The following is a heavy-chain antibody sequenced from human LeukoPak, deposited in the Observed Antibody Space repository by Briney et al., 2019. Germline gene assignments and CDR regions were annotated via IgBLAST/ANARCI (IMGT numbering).Heavy chain of an antibody. CDR3: ARVNYDSSGYYPVGFDY. CDR1: GYTFTGYY. V-gene: IGHV1-2*02. CDR2: INPNSGGT. Sequence: ASVKVSCKTSGYTFTGYYMHWVRQAPGQGLEWMGWINPNSGGTNYAQKFQGRVTMTRDTSISTAYMELSSLRSDDTAVYYCARVNYDSSGYYPVGFDYWGQGTLVTVSS. D-gene: IGHD3-22*01. J-gene: IGHJ4*02.